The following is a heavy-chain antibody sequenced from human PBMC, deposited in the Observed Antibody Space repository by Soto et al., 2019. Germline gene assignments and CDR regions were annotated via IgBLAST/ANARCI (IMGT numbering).Heavy chain of an antibody. J-gene: IGHJ4*02. CDR1: GFTFSSYG. Sequence: QVQLVESGGGVVQPGRSLRLSCAASGFTFSSYGMHWVRQAPGKGLEWVAVIWYDGSNKYYADSVKGRFTISRDNSKNKLYLQKNGLRDEDTAVYYCARVHTVTHVFFDYWGQGTLVTVTS. CDR3: ARVHTVTHVFFDY. D-gene: IGHD4-17*01. V-gene: IGHV3-33*01. CDR2: IWYDGSNK.